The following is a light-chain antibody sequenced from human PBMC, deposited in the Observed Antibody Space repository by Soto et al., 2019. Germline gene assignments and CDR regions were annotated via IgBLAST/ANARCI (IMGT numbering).Light chain of an antibody. V-gene: IGLV2-8*01. CDR1: SSDVGGSKY. Sequence: QSALSEPPCASGTPGRSVSISCSGGSSDVGGSKYVSWYQVKPGKAPKLIIYEVNRRPEGAPYRFSGSKSGNTASLTVSGLQAEDEGDYYCFSYADTYNFVFGSGTKVTVL. J-gene: IGLJ1*01. CDR3: FSYADTYNFV. CDR2: EVN.